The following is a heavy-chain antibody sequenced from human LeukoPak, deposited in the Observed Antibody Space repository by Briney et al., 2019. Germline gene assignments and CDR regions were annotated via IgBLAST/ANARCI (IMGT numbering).Heavy chain of an antibody. V-gene: IGHV1-69*05. CDR2: IIPIFGTA. J-gene: IGHJ4*02. CDR3: ARDTGYCSSTSCKGGDY. CDR1: GGTFSSYA. Sequence: SVKVSCKASGGTFSSYATSWVRQAPGQGLEWMGGIIPIFGTANYAQKFQGRVTITTDDSTSTAYMELSSLRSEDTAVYYCARDTGYCSSTSCKGGDYWGQGTLVTVSS. D-gene: IGHD2-2*01.